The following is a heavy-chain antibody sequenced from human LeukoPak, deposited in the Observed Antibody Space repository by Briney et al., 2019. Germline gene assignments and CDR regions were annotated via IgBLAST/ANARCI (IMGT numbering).Heavy chain of an antibody. CDR1: GGTFSSYA. CDR2: IIPIFGTA. Sequence: GASVKVSCTASGGTFSSYAISWVRQAPGQGLEWMGGIIPIFGTANYAQKFQGRVTITADESTSTAYMELSSLRSEDTAVYYCARAQYYYDSSGYPRFDCWGQGTLVTVSS. CDR3: ARAQYYYDSSGYPRFDC. D-gene: IGHD3-22*01. J-gene: IGHJ4*02. V-gene: IGHV1-69*13.